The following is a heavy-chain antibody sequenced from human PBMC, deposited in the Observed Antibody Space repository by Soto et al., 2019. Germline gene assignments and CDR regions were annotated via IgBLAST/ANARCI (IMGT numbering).Heavy chain of an antibody. J-gene: IGHJ4*03. Sequence: ASVKVSCKASGYTFTSYSMHWVRQAPGQRLEWLGGINPGNDDARYSQKFQGRVTITRDTSATTAYMELSSLTSEDTAVYYCARRCITLIRGINVRYFDYWGQGTLVTVSS. CDR3: ARRCITLIRGINVRYFDY. V-gene: IGHV1-3*01. D-gene: IGHD3-10*01. CDR1: GYTFTSYS. CDR2: INPGNDDA.